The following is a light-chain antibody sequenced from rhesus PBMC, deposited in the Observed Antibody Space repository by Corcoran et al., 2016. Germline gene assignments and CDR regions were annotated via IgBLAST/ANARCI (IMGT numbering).Light chain of an antibody. J-gene: IGKJ2*01. CDR2: VGS. V-gene: IGKV2-72*02. CDR3: LQDIQLPS. CDR1: QSLLHSNGYTS. Sequence: DIVMTQTPLSLPVTPGEPASISCRSSQSLLHSNGYTSLFWYLQKPGQSPQLLIYVGSTRASGVPDRFSGSGSGTDVTLKISRVEAEDVGVYYCLQDIQLPSFGQGTKVEIK.